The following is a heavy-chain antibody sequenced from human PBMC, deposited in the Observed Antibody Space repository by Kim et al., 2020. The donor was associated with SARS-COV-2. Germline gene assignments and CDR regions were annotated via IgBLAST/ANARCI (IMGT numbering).Heavy chain of an antibody. Sequence: GGSLRLSCAASGFSLSAYWMTWVRRAPGKGLEWVANIKEDGSEKYYVTSMQGRLIISRDNAKNSLYLRVNNLTAEDTAIYYCARGRGGPYDYVSGSYRYSGGVDHWGQGTLVTVSS. J-gene: IGHJ4*02. CDR2: IKEDGSEK. V-gene: IGHV3-7*01. CDR1: GFSLSAYW. CDR3: ARGRGGPYDYVSGSYRYSGGVDH. D-gene: IGHD3-16*02.